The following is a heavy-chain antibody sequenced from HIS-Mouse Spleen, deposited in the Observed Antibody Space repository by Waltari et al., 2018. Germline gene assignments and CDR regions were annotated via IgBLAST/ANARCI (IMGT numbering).Heavy chain of an antibody. CDR2: SYYSGGT. CDR1: GCSISSSSYY. CDR3: AREIPYSSSWYDWYFDL. J-gene: IGHJ2*01. V-gene: IGHV4-39*07. D-gene: IGHD6-13*01. Sequence: QLQLQESGPGLVKPSETLSLTCTVSGCSISSSSYYWGWIRQPPGKGLAWIGSSYYSGGTNYNPSLKSRGTISVDTSKNQFSLKLSSVTAADTAVYYCAREIPYSSSWYDWYFDLWGRGTLVTVSS.